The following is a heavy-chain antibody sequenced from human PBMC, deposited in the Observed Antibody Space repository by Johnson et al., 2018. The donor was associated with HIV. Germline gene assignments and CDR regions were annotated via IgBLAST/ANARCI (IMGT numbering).Heavy chain of an antibody. D-gene: IGHD3-9*01. V-gene: IGHV3-7*01. CDR3: ARVDPIRRAIDAFDI. J-gene: IGHJ3*02. Sequence: MLLVESGGGLVQPGGSLRLSCAASGFTFSSYWMTWVRQAPGKGLEWVANIKQDGSEKYYVDSVKGRFTISRDNAKNSLYLQLNSLRAEDTAVYYCARVDPIRRAIDAFDIWGQGTMVTVSS. CDR1: GFTFSSYW. CDR2: IKQDGSEK.